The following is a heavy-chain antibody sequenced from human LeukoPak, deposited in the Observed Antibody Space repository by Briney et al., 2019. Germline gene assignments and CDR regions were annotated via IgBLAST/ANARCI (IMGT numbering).Heavy chain of an antibody. J-gene: IGHJ4*02. CDR3: AREGSSWYDFDY. V-gene: IGHV4-30-4*08. CDR2: IYYSGST. Sequence: SETLSLTCTVSGGSISSGDYYWSWIRQPPGKGLEWFGYIYYSGSTYYNPSLKSRVTISVDTSKNQFSLKLSSVTAADTAVYYCAREGSSWYDFDYWGQGTLVTVSS. CDR1: GGSISSGDYY. D-gene: IGHD6-13*01.